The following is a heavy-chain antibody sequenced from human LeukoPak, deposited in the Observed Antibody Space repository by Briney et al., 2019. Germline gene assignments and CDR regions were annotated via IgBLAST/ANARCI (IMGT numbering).Heavy chain of an antibody. CDR2: IYSGGST. CDR1: GFNFSTYA. J-gene: IGHJ6*02. Sequence: GGSLRLSCAASGFNFSTYAMSWVRQAPGKGLEWVSVIYSGGSTYYADSVKGRFTISRDNSKNTLYLQMNSLRAEDTAVYYCARDDYGDLPGAYYYYYGMDVWGQGTTVTVSS. V-gene: IGHV3-66*01. D-gene: IGHD4-17*01. CDR3: ARDDYGDLPGAYYYYYGMDV.